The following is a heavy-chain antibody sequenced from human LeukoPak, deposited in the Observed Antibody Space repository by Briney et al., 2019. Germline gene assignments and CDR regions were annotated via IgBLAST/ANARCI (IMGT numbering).Heavy chain of an antibody. CDR3: ARVQYNSDAFDI. J-gene: IGHJ3*02. CDR1: GGTFSSYA. D-gene: IGHD1-14*01. CDR2: IIPIFGTA. Sequence: SVKVSCKASGGTFSSYAISWVRQAPGQGLEWMGRIIPIFGTANYAQKFQGRVTITTDESTSTAYMELSSLRSEDTAVYYCARVQYNSDAFDIWGQGTMVTVSS. V-gene: IGHV1-69*05.